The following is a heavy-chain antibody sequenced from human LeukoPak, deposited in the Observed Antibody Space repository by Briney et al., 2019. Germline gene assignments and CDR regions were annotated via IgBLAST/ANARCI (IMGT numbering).Heavy chain of an antibody. CDR1: GGSISSYY. J-gene: IGHJ4*02. CDR2: IYYSGST. Sequence: SETLSLTCTVSGGSISSYYWSWIRQPPGKGLEWIGYIYYSGSTNYNPSLKSRVTISVDTSKNQFSLKLSSVTAADTAVYYCARMGASYSSSWIDYWGQGTLVTVSS. D-gene: IGHD6-13*01. V-gene: IGHV4-59*01. CDR3: ARMGASYSSSWIDY.